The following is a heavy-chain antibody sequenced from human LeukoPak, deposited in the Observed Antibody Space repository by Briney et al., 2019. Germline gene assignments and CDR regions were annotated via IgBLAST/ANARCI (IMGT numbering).Heavy chain of an antibody. CDR3: ARELVRAKWFDP. CDR1: GGSFSGYY. J-gene: IGHJ5*02. Sequence: PSETLSLTCAVYGGSFSGYYWSWIRQPPGKGLEWIGEINHSGSTNYNPSLKSRVTISVDTSKNQFSLKLSAVTAADTAVYYCARELVRAKWFDPWGQGTLVTVSS. V-gene: IGHV4-34*01. D-gene: IGHD1-1*01. CDR2: INHSGST.